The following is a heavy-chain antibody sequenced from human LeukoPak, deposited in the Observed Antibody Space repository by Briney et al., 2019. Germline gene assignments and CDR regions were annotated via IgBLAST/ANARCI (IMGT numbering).Heavy chain of an antibody. CDR1: GGSISSYY. V-gene: IGHV4-34*01. CDR2: INHSGST. CDR3: ARRGYYGSGSYSN. J-gene: IGHJ4*02. D-gene: IGHD3-10*01. Sequence: SETLSLTCTVSGGSISSYYWSWIRQPPGKGLEWIGEINHSGSTNYNPSLKSRVTISVDTSKNQFSLKLSSVTAADTAVYYCARRGYYGSGSYSNWGQGTLVTVSS.